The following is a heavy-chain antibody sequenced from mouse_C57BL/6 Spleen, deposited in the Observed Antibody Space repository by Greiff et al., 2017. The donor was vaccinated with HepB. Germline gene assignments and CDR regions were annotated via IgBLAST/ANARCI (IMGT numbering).Heavy chain of an antibody. J-gene: IGHJ4*01. CDR1: GYAFTNHL. CDR3: ARSKYDYDYAMDY. Sequence: VQLQESGAELVRPGTSVKVSCKASGYAFTNHLIEWVKQRPGQGLEWIGVINPGSGGTNYNEKFKGKATLTADKSSSTAYMQLSSLTSEDSAVYFCARSKYDYDYAMDYWGQGTSVTVSS. V-gene: IGHV1-54*01. D-gene: IGHD2-4*01. CDR2: INPGSGGT.